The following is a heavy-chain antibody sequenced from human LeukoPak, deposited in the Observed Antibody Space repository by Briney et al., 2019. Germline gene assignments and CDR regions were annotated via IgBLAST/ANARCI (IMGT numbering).Heavy chain of an antibody. CDR3: ARLRRNSDRSDFFYYYDH. Sequence: GRSLRLSCAASGFTFSDYSMNWVRQAPGKGLEWVASVNTVSSYIYYADSMRGRFTISRDNAKNSLFLQMNSLRAGDTAVYYCARLRRNSDRSDFFYYYDHWGQGTLVTVSS. CDR2: VNTVSSYI. J-gene: IGHJ4*02. CDR1: GFTFSDYS. V-gene: IGHV3-21*01. D-gene: IGHD3-22*01.